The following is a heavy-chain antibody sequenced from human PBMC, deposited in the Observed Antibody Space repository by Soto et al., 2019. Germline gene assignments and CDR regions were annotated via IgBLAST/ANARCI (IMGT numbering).Heavy chain of an antibody. CDR3: ARGNMDV. V-gene: IGHV3-30-3*01. J-gene: IGHJ6*02. CDR2: VSNDGNNK. Sequence: QVRLVESGGGVVQPGTSLRLSCAASGFNFNLFTAHWVRQAPGKGLDWVAVVSNDGNNKYYADSVKGRFTISRDNSKNTVYLQMDSLTTEDTALYYCARGNMDVWGRGTTVTVSS. CDR1: GFNFNLFT.